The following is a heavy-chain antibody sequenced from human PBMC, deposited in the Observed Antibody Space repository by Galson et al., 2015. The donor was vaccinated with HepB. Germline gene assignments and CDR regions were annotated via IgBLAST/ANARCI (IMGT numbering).Heavy chain of an antibody. Sequence: SLRLSCAASGLTFSSHDMKWVRQAPGKGLEWVSSISSSSDSIYYTDSVRGRFTVSRDNAKNSLYLQMNSLRAEDTAVYYCARDKGVGPTWHFDLWGRGTLVTVSS. J-gene: IGHJ2*01. V-gene: IGHV3-21*01. D-gene: IGHD1-26*01. CDR2: ISSSSDSI. CDR1: GLTFSSHD. CDR3: ARDKGVGPTWHFDL.